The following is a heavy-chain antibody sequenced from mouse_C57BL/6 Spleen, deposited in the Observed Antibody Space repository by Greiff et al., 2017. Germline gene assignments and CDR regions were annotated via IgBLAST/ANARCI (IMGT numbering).Heavy chain of an antibody. D-gene: IGHD2-1*01. Sequence: VHVKQSGPELVKPGASVKIPCKASGYTFTDYNMDWVKQSHGKSLEWIGDINSNNGGTIYNQKFKGKATLTVDKYYSTGYMELRSLTSEDTAVYYCARDGNSYYYAMDYWGQGTSVTVSS. V-gene: IGHV1-18*01. J-gene: IGHJ4*01. CDR3: ARDGNSYYYAMDY. CDR2: INSNNGGT. CDR1: GYTFTDYN.